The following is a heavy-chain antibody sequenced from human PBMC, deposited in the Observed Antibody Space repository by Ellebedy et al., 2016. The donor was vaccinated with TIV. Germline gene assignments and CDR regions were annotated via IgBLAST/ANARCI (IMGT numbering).Heavy chain of an antibody. CDR1: GHIFTTYG. Sequence: ASVKVSXXASGHIFTTYGIHWVRQAPGQRPEWMGWINTGNDNTKYSRKFQGRVTITRDYMELSGLMSEDTAVYYCATREWQDPMDVWGQGTTVTVSS. V-gene: IGHV1-3*04. CDR3: ATREWQDPMDV. J-gene: IGHJ6*02. CDR2: INTGNDNT. D-gene: IGHD3-3*01.